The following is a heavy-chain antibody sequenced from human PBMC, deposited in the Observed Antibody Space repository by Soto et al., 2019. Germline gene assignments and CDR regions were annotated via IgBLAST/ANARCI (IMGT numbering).Heavy chain of an antibody. V-gene: IGHV4-59*08. CDR2: IYYSGST. J-gene: IGHJ6*03. Sequence: SETLSLTCTVSGGSISSYYWSWIRQPPGKGLEWIGYIYYSGSTNYNPSLKSRVTISVDTSKNQFSLKLSSVTAADTAVYYCARRISSCWYGTNYYYYYMDVWGKGTTVTVSS. CDR3: ARRISSCWYGTNYYYYYMDV. CDR1: GGSISSYY. D-gene: IGHD6-19*01.